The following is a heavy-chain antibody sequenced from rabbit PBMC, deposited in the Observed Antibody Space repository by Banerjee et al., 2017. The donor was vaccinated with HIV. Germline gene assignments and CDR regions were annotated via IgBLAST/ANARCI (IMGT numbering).Heavy chain of an antibody. J-gene: IGHJ4*01. CDR1: GFSFSSSYW. D-gene: IGHD1-1*01. Sequence: QSLEESGGDLVKPGASLTLTCTASGFSFSSSYWICWVRQAPGKGLELIACIAITSGSAYYANWAKGRFTISKTSSTTVTLQMTSLTVADTATYFCARSINSGYRGLNLWGPGTLVTVS. CDR3: ARSINSGYRGLNL. CDR2: IAITSGSA. V-gene: IGHV1S40*01.